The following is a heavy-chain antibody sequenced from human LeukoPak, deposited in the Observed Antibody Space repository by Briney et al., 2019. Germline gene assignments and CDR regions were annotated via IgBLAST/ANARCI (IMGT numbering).Heavy chain of an antibody. J-gene: IGHJ4*02. Sequence: PSETLSLTCAVYGGSFSGYYWSWIRQPPGKGLEWIGEINHSGSTNYNPSLKSRVTISVDTSKNQFSLKLSSVTAADTAVYYCARGRGIAAAVFDYWGQGTLVTVSS. CDR2: INHSGST. CDR1: GGSFSGYY. V-gene: IGHV4-34*01. D-gene: IGHD6-13*01. CDR3: ARGRGIAAAVFDY.